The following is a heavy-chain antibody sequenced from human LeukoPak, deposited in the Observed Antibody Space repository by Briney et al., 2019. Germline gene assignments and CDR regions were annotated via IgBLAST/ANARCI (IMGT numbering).Heavy chain of an antibody. J-gene: IGHJ4*02. CDR2: IYPGDSDT. Sequence: GESLKISCKGSGYSFTSYWIGWVRQMPGKGPEWMGIIYPGDSDTRYSPSFQGQVTISADKSISTAYLQWSSLKASDTAMYYCARGYYYGSGSYYNVGYWGQGTLVTVSS. CDR1: GYSFTSYW. CDR3: ARGYYYGSGSYYNVGY. V-gene: IGHV5-51*01. D-gene: IGHD3-10*01.